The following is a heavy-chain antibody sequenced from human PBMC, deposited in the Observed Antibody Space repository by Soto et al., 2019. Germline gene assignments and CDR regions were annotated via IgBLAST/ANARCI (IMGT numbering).Heavy chain of an antibody. J-gene: IGHJ4*02. CDR1: GGTFSSYA. D-gene: IGHD5-18*01. Sequence: ASVKVSCKASGGTFSSYAISWVRQAPGQGLEWMGGIIPIFGTANYAQEFQGRVTITADESTSTAYMELSSLRSEDTAVYYCAGRGAYAYSYGLGYWGQGTLVTVSS. CDR3: AGRGAYAYSYGLGY. CDR2: IIPIFGTA. V-gene: IGHV1-69*13.